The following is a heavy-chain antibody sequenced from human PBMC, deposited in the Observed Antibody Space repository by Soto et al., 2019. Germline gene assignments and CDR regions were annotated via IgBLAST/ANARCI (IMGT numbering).Heavy chain of an antibody. Sequence: PGGSLRLACAASGFTFSSYAMSWVRQAPGKGLEWVSGISGSGDSTYYADSVKGRFTISRDNSKNTLYLQMNSLRAEDTAAYYCAMGYRCAPFDPWGQGTLVTVSS. CDR3: AMGYRCAPFDP. J-gene: IGHJ5*02. CDR1: GFTFSSYA. V-gene: IGHV3-23*01. CDR2: ISGSGDST. D-gene: IGHD5-18*01.